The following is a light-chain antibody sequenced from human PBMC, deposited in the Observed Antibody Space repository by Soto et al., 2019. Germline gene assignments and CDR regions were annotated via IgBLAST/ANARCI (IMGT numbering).Light chain of an antibody. V-gene: IGKV3-20*01. CDR2: GAS. Sequence: EIVLTQSPGTLSLSPGERATLSCRASQSVSSSYLAWYQQKPGQAPRLLIYGASSRATRIPDRFSGSGSGTDITLTISRLEPEDFAVYYCQQYGSSPPNTFGQGTKLEI. J-gene: IGKJ2*01. CDR1: QSVSSSY. CDR3: QQYGSSPPNT.